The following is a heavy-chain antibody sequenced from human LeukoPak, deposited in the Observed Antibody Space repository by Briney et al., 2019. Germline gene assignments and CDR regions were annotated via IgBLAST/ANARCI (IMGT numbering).Heavy chain of an antibody. D-gene: IGHD4-17*01. J-gene: IGHJ1*01. CDR2: ISAYNGNT. CDR1: GYTFTSYG. V-gene: IGHV1-18*04. Sequence: ASVKVSCKASGYTFTSYGISWVRQAPGQGLERMGWISAYNGNTNYTQKLQGRVNMTTDTSTSTAYMELRSLRSDDTAVYYCAIDDYGDYFYFQHWGQGTLVTVSS. CDR3: AIDDYGDYFYFQH.